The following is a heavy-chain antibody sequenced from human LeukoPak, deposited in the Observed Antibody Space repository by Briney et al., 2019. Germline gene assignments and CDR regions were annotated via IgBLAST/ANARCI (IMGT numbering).Heavy chain of an antibody. Sequence: ASVTVSCKASGYTFTSYDINWVRQATGQGLEWMGWMNPISGNTGHAQKFQGRVTMTRDTSISTAYMELSSLRSEDTAVYYCARDDYKAANIDYWGQGTLVTVSS. D-gene: IGHD3-16*01. CDR1: GYTFTSYD. J-gene: IGHJ4*02. CDR2: MNPISGNT. CDR3: ARDDYKAANIDY. V-gene: IGHV1-8*01.